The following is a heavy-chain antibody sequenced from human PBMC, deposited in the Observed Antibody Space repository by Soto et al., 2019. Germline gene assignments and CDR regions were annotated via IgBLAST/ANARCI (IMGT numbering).Heavy chain of an antibody. Sequence: ELQLVKSGGGLVQPGGSLRLSCGASGFTVSTNYMSWVRQAPGKGLECVAIIYMSGNSYYADSVRGRFTISRDTSKRTLYLQMDSLRAEDTAVYYCTQEELGRDHWGQGTLVTVSS. CDR3: TQEELGRDH. D-gene: IGHD7-27*01. V-gene: IGHV3-66*01. CDR1: GFTVSTNY. J-gene: IGHJ4*02. CDR2: IYMSGNS.